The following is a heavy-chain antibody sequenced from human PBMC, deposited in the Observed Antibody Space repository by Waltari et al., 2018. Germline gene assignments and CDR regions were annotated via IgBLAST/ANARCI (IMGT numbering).Heavy chain of an antibody. V-gene: IGHV1-3*02. CDR1: GYTFTRYP. J-gene: IGHJ3*02. Sequence: QVQLVQSGAEVKKPGASVKVSCKASGYTFTRYPLHWVGQAPGQRLEWMGWSNAGNGNTKYSQEFQGRVTITRDTSASTAYMELSSLRSEDMAVYYCARSSGGAFDIWGQGTMVTVSS. CDR2: SNAGNGNT. D-gene: IGHD6-19*01. CDR3: ARSSGGAFDI.